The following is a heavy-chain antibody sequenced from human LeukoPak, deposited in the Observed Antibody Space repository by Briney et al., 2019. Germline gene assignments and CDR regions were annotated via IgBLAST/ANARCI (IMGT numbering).Heavy chain of an antibody. CDR2: IYYSGST. CDR1: GASISSSSYY. Sequence: WETLSLTCTVSGASISSSSYYWGWIRQPPGKGLEWIGSIYYSGSTYYNPSLKSRVTISVDTSKNQFSLKLSSVTAADTAVYYCARESHCYDSSGYYYYFDYWGQGILVTVSS. CDR3: ARESHCYDSSGYYYYFDY. D-gene: IGHD3-22*01. J-gene: IGHJ4*02. V-gene: IGHV4-39*07.